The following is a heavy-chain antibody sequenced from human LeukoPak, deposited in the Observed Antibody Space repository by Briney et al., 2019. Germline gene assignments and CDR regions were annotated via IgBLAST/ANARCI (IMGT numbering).Heavy chain of an antibody. CDR1: GFTFSDYY. V-gene: IGHV3-11*01. CDR2: IRTDGSTV. J-gene: IGHJ4*02. Sequence: GGSLRLSCAASGFTFSDYYMSWIRQAPGKGLEWVAYIRTDGSTVSYADSLKGRFTISRDNTKNTLYLEMNSLRAEDTAVYYCARVKGGTYPNGGPEECWGQGTLVTVSS. CDR3: ARVKGGTYPNGGPEEC. D-gene: IGHD1-26*01.